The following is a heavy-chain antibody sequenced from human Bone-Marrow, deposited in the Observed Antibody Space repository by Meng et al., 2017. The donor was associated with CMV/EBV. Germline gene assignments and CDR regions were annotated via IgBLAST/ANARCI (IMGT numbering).Heavy chain of an antibody. CDR3: ARGRLFFDY. Sequence: GESLKISCAASGFTFSSYWMHWVRQAPGKGLVWVSRINSDGSSTSYADSVKGRFTISRDNAKSSLYLQMNSLRAEDTAVYYCARGRLFFDYWGQGTRVTGSS. CDR2: INSDGSST. J-gene: IGHJ4*02. CDR1: GFTFSSYW. D-gene: IGHD3-16*01. V-gene: IGHV3-74*01.